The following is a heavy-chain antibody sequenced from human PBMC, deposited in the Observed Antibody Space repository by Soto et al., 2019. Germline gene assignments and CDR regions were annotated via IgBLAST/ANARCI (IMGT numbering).Heavy chain of an antibody. CDR2: FYYTGST. CDR3: ARAYYNIMTGVRWARXAFDN. J-gene: IGHJ3*02. D-gene: IGHD3-9*01. CDR1: GDSMTRGSYY. Sequence: NPSETLSLTCVVSGDSMTRGSYYWAWIRQPPGKGLEWIGSFYYTGSTNYNPSLKSRVTISVDTSKNQFSLKLSSVTAADTAVYYCARAYYNIMTGVRWARXAFDNWGQGTMVT. V-gene: IGHV4-39*07.